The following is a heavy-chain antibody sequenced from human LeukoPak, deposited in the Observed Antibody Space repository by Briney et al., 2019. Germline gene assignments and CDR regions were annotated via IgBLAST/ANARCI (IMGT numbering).Heavy chain of an antibody. CDR3: ARGAGSSRRLKYYYYMDV. D-gene: IGHD6-13*01. CDR2: IYYSGST. CDR1: GGSISSYY. Sequence: PSETLSLTCTVSGGSISSYYWSWIRQPPGKGLEWIGYIYYSGSTNYNPSLKSRVTISVDTSKNQFSLKLSSVTAADTAVYYCARGAGSSRRLKYYYYMDVWGKGTTVTVSS. V-gene: IGHV4-59*01. J-gene: IGHJ6*03.